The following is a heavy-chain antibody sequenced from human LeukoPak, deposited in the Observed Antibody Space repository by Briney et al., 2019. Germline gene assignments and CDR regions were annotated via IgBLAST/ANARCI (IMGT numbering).Heavy chain of an antibody. J-gene: IGHJ4*02. CDR1: GFTFSHYG. Sequence: GGSLRLSCAASGFTFSHYGMHWVRQAPGKGLEWVSVIYSGGSTYYADSVKGRFTISRDNSKNTLYLQMNSLRAEDTAVYYCARGEVAGIAFYYFDYWGQGTLVTVSS. CDR3: ARGEVAGIAFYYFDY. D-gene: IGHD6-19*01. CDR2: IYSGGST. V-gene: IGHV3-NL1*01.